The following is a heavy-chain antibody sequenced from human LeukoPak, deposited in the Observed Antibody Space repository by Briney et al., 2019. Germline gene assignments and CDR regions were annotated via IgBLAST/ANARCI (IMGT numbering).Heavy chain of an antibody. CDR2: ISGSGGST. V-gene: IGHV3-23*01. CDR1: GFTFSSYA. CDR3: AKDHGGYYYDSSGYYYVRRKGFDY. D-gene: IGHD3-22*01. Sequence: GGSLRLSCAASGFTFSSYAMSWVRQAPGKGLEWVSAISGSGGSTYYADSVKGRFTISRDNSKNTLYLQMNSLRAEDTAVYYCAKDHGGYYYDSSGYYYVRRKGFDYWGQGTLVTVSS. J-gene: IGHJ4*02.